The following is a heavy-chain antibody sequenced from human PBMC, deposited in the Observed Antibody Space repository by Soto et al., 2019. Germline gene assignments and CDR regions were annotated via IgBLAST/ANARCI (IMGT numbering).Heavy chain of an antibody. CDR1: GFTFSSYA. Sequence: QVQLVESGGGVVQPGRSLRLSCAASGFTFSSYAMHWVRQAPGKGLEWVAVMSYDGSNKYYADSVKGRFTISRDNSKNTLDLQMNSLRAEDTALYYCARDKTPYSSGWHNRPLGYLGQGTLVTVSS. D-gene: IGHD6-19*01. CDR2: MSYDGSNK. V-gene: IGHV3-30-3*01. CDR3: ARDKTPYSSGWHNRPLGY. J-gene: IGHJ4*02.